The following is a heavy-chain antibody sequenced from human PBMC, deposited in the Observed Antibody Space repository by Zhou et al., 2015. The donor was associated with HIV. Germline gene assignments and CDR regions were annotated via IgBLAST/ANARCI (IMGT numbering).Heavy chain of an antibody. J-gene: IGHJ4*02. CDR2: ISYDGSNK. Sequence: QVHLVESGGRVVQPGRSLRLSCAASRFTFSSYSILWVRQAPGKGLEWVAVISYDGSNKYYADSVKGRFTISRDNSKNTLYLQMNSVRAEDTAVYYCVRGGELDYDFWSVYLDYWGQGTLVTVSS. CDR3: VRGGELDYDFWSVYLDY. V-gene: IGHV3-30-3*01. D-gene: IGHD3-3*01. CDR1: RFTFSSYS.